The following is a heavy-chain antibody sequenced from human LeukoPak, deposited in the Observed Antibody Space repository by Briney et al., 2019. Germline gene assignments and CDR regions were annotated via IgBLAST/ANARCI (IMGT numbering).Heavy chain of an antibody. CDR3: ARLVTDYGDSHYFDS. CDR2: IYYSGSS. D-gene: IGHD4-17*01. Sequence: SETLSLTCTVSGASISGDSWNWIRQSPGKGLEWIGYIYYSGSSKNHPSLKSRLTISIDTSRNQFSLKLTSVTPADTAVYFCARLVTDYGDSHYFDSWGQGALVTVSS. J-gene: IGHJ4*02. CDR1: GASISGDS. V-gene: IGHV4-59*08.